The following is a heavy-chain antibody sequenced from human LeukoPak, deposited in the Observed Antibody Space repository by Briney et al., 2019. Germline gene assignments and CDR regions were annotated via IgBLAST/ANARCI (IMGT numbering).Heavy chain of an antibody. D-gene: IGHD3-10*01. CDR3: ARGYITMVRGVIKGYYYYMDV. CDR1: GGSFSGYY. V-gene: IGHV4-34*01. J-gene: IGHJ6*03. CDR2: IIHSGST. Sequence: SETLSLTCAVYGGSFSGYYWSRIRQPPGKGLEWIGEIIHSGSTNYNPSRKSRVTMSVDTYKNQFSLNLNSVTAADTAVYYCARGYITMVRGVIKGYYYYMDVWGKGTTVTVSS.